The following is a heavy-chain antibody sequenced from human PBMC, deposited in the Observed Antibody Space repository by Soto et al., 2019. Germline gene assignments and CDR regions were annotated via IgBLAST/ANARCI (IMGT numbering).Heavy chain of an antibody. CDR1: GGSISSYY. V-gene: IGHV4-59*01. CDR3: ARGYCSSTSCVDV. Sequence: QVQLQESGPGLVKPSETLSLTCTVSGGSISSYYWSWIRQPPGKGLEWIGYIYYSGSTNYNPSLKDRVTISVDTSKNQFSLKLSSVTAADTAMYYCARGYCSSTSCVDVWGQGTTVTVS. D-gene: IGHD2-2*01. CDR2: IYYSGST. J-gene: IGHJ6*02.